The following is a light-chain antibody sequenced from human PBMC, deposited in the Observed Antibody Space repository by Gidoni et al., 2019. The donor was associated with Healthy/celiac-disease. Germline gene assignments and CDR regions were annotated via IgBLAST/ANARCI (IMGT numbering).Light chain of an antibody. J-gene: IGKJ5*01. CDR1: QSISSY. CDR2: AAS. V-gene: IGKV1-39*01. Sequence: GDRVTITCRASQSISSYLNWYQQKPGKAPKLLIYAASSLQSGVPSRFSGSGSGTYFTLTISSLQPEDFATYYCQQSYSTPITFGQGTRLEIK. CDR3: QQSYSTPIT.